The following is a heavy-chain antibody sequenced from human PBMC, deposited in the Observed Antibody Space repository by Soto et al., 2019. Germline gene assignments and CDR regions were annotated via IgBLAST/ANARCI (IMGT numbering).Heavy chain of an antibody. D-gene: IGHD3-10*01. CDR2: MSGSGGST. V-gene: IGHV3-23*01. CDR1: GFTFSSYA. Sequence: GGSLRLSCAASGFTFSSYAMSWVRQAPGKGLEWVSGMSGSGGSTYYVDSVKGRFTISRDNSKNKLDLQMNSLRAEETAVYYCAKDSLKRFGKLVDAFDIWGQGTMVTVSS. J-gene: IGHJ3*02. CDR3: AKDSLKRFGKLVDAFDI.